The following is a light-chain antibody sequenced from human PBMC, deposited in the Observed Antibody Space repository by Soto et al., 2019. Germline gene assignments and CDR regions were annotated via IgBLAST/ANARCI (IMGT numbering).Light chain of an antibody. Sequence: EIVMTQSPATLSVSPGERATLSCRASQSVSSNLAWYQQKPGQAPRLLIYGASTRATGIPARFSGSGSGTELTLTISSLQSVDFAVYYCQQYNNWPPLFTFGPGTKVDIK. CDR2: GAS. V-gene: IGKV3-15*01. CDR3: QQYNNWPPLFT. J-gene: IGKJ3*01. CDR1: QSVSSN.